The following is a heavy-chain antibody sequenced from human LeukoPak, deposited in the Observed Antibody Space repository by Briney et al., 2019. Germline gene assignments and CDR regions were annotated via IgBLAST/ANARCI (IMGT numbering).Heavy chain of an antibody. Sequence: PGGSLRLSCAASGFTFSSYAMHWVRQAPGKGLEWVAVISYDGSNKYYADSVKGRFTISRDNSKNTLYLQMNSLRAEDTAVYYCAKGNWNDAAEDAFDIWGQGTMVTVSS. J-gene: IGHJ3*02. D-gene: IGHD1-1*01. CDR3: AKGNWNDAAEDAFDI. CDR1: GFTFSSYA. CDR2: ISYDGSNK. V-gene: IGHV3-30-3*01.